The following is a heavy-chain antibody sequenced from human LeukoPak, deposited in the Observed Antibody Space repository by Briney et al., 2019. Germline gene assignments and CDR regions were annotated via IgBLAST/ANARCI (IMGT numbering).Heavy chain of an antibody. CDR1: GFTFSSYG. CDR2: ISYDGSNK. Sequence: GGSLRLSCVASGFTFSSYGMHWVRQAPGKGLEWVAVISYDGSNKYYGDSVKGRFTISRDNSKNTLYLQMNSLRAEDTAVYYCAKDGYEDVWGQGTTVTVSS. J-gene: IGHJ6*02. V-gene: IGHV3-30*18. D-gene: IGHD5-12*01. CDR3: AKDGYEDV.